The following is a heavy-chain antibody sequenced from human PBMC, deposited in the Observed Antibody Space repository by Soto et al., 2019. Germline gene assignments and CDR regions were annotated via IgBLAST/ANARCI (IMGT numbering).Heavy chain of an antibody. J-gene: IGHJ6*03. CDR2: ISGGGSGR. CDR1: GFTFGSYA. D-gene: IGHD6-6*01. V-gene: IGHV3-23*04. Sequence: VELVESGGGLVQPGGSLRLSCAASGFTFGSYAMTWVRQAPGKGLEWVSGISGGGSGRYYSDSVEARFTISRDNPKXXXXXXXXXXXXXXXXXXXXXXXXXXXXPRRPLDYYFMDVWGNGTTITVSS. CDR3: XXXXXXXXPRRPLDYYFMDV.